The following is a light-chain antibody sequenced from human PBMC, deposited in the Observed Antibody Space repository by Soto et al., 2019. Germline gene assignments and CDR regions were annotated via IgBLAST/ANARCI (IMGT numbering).Light chain of an antibody. J-gene: IGLJ1*01. CDR3: AAWDDSLNGRSV. CDR1: SSNIGSNT. CDR2: SNK. Sequence: QSVLTQPPSASGTPGQRVTISCSGSSSNIGSNTVNWYQQLPGTAPKLLIYSNKQRPSGVPDRFSGSKSGTSASLAISGLQSEDEADYYCAAWDDSLNGRSVFGTGTKLTVL. V-gene: IGLV1-44*01.